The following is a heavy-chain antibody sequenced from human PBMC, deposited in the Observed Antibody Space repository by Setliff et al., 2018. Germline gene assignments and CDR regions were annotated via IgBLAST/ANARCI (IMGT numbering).Heavy chain of an antibody. CDR2: IYYSGST. V-gene: IGHV4-59*01. CDR3: ARRATYYNFWSGYYDY. CDR1: GGSISSYY. Sequence: SETLSLTCTVSGGSISSYYWSWIRQPPGKGLEWIGYIYYSGSTNYNPSLKSRVTISVDTSKNQSSLKLSSVTAADTVVYYCARRATYYNFWSGYYDYWGQGTLVTVPS. J-gene: IGHJ4*02. D-gene: IGHD3-3*01.